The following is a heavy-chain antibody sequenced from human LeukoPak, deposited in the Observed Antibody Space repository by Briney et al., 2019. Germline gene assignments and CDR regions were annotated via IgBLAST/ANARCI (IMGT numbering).Heavy chain of an antibody. CDR2: INHSGST. J-gene: IGHJ3*02. CDR1: GGSFSGYY. D-gene: IGHD6-19*01. Sequence: PSETLSLTCAVYGGSFSGYYWSWIRQPPGKGLEWIGEINHSGSTNYNPSLKSRVTISVDTSRNQFSLKLSSVTAADTAVYYCARDDGSGDSSGWYFAFDIWGQGTMVTVSS. V-gene: IGHV4-34*01. CDR3: ARDDGSGDSSGWYFAFDI.